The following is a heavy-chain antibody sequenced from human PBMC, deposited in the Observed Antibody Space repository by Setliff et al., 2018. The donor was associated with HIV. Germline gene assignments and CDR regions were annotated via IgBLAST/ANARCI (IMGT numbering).Heavy chain of an antibody. CDR2: INTGNGNT. D-gene: IGHD1-1*01. V-gene: IGHV1-3*04. CDR1: GYTFSQYP. Sequence: ASVKVSCKASGYTFSQYPMHWVRQAPGQRPEWMGWINTGNGNTKYSQKFQDRVTITRDTSADTVYMELNSLRSDDMAVYYCARAIRQTGTGDYFDYWGQGTLVTVSS. J-gene: IGHJ4*02. CDR3: ARAIRQTGTGDYFDY.